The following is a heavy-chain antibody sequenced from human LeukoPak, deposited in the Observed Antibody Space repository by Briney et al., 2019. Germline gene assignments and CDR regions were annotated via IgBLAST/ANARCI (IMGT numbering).Heavy chain of an antibody. J-gene: IGHJ3*02. CDR2: IYYSGST. D-gene: IGHD6-13*01. CDR3: ARGAHSSSWSVGAFDI. CDR1: GGSISSYY. V-gene: IGHV4-59*01. Sequence: PSETLSLTCTVSGGSISSYYWSWIRQPPGKGLEWIGYIYYSGSTNYNPSLKSRVTISVYTSKNQFSLKLSSVTAADTAVYYCARGAHSSSWSVGAFDIWGQGTMVTVSS.